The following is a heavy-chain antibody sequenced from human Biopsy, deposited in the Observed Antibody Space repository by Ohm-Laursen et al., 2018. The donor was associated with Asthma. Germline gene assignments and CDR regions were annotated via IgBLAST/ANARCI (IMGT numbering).Heavy chain of an antibody. Sequence: ASVKVSCKPSGYTFNSAGITWVRQAPGQGLEWMGWISVYNGNTKVAQKLQDRVTMITDTPTSTAYMELRSLRSDGTAVYFCARAVDYSHYYGIDVWGQGTTVTVS. CDR2: ISVYNGNT. J-gene: IGHJ6*02. CDR1: GYTFNSAG. V-gene: IGHV1-18*01. D-gene: IGHD3-10*01. CDR3: ARAVDYSHYYGIDV.